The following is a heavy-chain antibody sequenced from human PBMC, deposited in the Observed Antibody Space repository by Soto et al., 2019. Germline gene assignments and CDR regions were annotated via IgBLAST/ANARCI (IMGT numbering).Heavy chain of an antibody. CDR3: ARTDGYEIEY. Sequence: GESLKIPCKGSGYSFVSYWIGWVRQMPGKGLEWMGIIYPGDSDTRYSPSFQGQATISADKSITTVYLQWSSLKASDTAMYYCARTDGYEIEYWGQGTLVTVSS. CDR2: IYPGDSDT. J-gene: IGHJ4*02. V-gene: IGHV5-51*01. D-gene: IGHD5-18*01. CDR1: GYSFVSYW.